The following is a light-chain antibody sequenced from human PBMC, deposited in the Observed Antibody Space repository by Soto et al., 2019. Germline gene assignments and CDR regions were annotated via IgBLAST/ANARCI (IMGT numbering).Light chain of an antibody. J-gene: IGLJ2*01. Sequence: QSVLTQPPSVSGAPGQRVTISCTGSSSNIGAGYDVHWYQQLPGTAPKLLIYGNSNRPSGVPDRFSGSKSGTSASLAITRLQAADEADYYCQSYASSLSGPVVFGGGTKLTVL. V-gene: IGLV1-40*01. CDR3: QSYASSLSGPVV. CDR2: GNS. CDR1: SSNIGAGYD.